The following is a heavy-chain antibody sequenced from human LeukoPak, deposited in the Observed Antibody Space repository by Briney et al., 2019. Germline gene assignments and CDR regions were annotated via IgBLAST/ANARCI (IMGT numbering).Heavy chain of an antibody. V-gene: IGHV1-24*01. CDR1: GYTLTELS. Sequence: ASVTVSCKVTGYTLTELSIHWVRQAPGKGLEWVGCFDPEDGETINAQKFQGRVTMTEDTSTDTAYMELSSLRSEDTAVYYCATDQKYTGEFDYWGQGTLVTVSS. J-gene: IGHJ4*02. D-gene: IGHD5-18*01. CDR3: ATDQKYTGEFDY. CDR2: FDPEDGET.